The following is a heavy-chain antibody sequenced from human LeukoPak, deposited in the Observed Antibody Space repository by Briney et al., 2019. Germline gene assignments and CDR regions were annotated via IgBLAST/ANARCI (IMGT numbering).Heavy chain of an antibody. CDR3: ARDDYYDSSGYYTL. D-gene: IGHD3-22*01. V-gene: IGHV1-18*01. Sequence: ASVKVSCKASGYTFSNYGISWVRQAPGQGLEWMGWINTYIGNTNYAQKFQGRVTVTTDTSTSTAYMELRSLRSDDTAVYYCARDDYYDSSGYYTLWGQGTLVTVSS. J-gene: IGHJ1*01. CDR1: GYTFSNYG. CDR2: INTYIGNT.